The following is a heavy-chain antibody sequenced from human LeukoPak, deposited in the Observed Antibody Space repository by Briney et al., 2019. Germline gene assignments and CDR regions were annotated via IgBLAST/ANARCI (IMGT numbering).Heavy chain of an antibody. V-gene: IGHV6-1*01. Sequence: SQTLSLTCAISGDSVSTINAAWNWIRLSPSRGLEWLGRTYYRSEWSNDYAVSVKSRITINPDTAKNQFSLHLSSVTAEDTAVYYCARISWNHYYYFYGMDVWGQGSPVTVSS. CDR3: ARISWNHYYYFYGMDV. CDR2: TYYRSEWSN. CDR1: GDSVSTINAA. J-gene: IGHJ6*02. D-gene: IGHD1-1*01.